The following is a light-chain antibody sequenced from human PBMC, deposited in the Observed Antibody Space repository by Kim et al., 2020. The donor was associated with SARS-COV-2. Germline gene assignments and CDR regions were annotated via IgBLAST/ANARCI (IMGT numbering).Light chain of an antibody. CDR1: QTISSW. V-gene: IGKV1-5*03. CDR2: KAS. J-gene: IGKJ1*01. Sequence: ASVGDRVTITCRASQTISSWLAWYQQKPGKAPKLLIYKASSLESGVPSRFSGSGSGTEFTLTISSLQPDDFATYYCQQYNSYPWTFGQGTKVDIK. CDR3: QQYNSYPWT.